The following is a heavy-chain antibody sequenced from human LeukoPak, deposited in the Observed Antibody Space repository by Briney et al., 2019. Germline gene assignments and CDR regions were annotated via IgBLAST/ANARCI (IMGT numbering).Heavy chain of an antibody. CDR1: GYTFTNYG. Sequence: ASVKVSCKASGYTFTNYGFSWVRQAPGQGLEWMGWISAYNGSTNYAQKLQGRVTMTTDTSTSTVYMELRSLRSDDTAVYYCARDLGRWGVIVDYWGQGTLVTVSS. CDR2: ISAYNGST. J-gene: IGHJ4*02. CDR3: ARDLGRWGVIVDY. D-gene: IGHD3-16*02. V-gene: IGHV1-18*01.